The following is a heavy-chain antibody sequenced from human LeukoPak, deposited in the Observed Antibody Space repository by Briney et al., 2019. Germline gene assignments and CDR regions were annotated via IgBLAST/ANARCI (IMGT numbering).Heavy chain of an antibody. Sequence: GGSLRLSCAASGFTFSSYDMSWVRQAPGKGLEWVSAISGSGGSIYYADSVKGRFTISRDNSKNTVYLQMSSLRIEDTAVYYCAKFYYDFWTGYGYYFDYWGQGILVTVSS. CDR3: AKFYYDFWTGYGYYFDY. CDR1: GFTFSSYD. V-gene: IGHV3-23*01. J-gene: IGHJ4*02. CDR2: ISGSGGSI. D-gene: IGHD3-3*01.